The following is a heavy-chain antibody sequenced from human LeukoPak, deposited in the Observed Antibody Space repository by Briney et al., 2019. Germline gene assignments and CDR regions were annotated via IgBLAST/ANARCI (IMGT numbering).Heavy chain of an antibody. D-gene: IGHD3-9*01. Sequence: SETLSLTCAVYGGSFSGYYWSWIRQPPGKGLEWIGEINHSGSTNSNPSLKSRVTISVDTSKNQFSLKLSSVTAADTAVYYCARRGVRYFDWLLAPNWFDPWGQGTLVTVSS. CDR2: INHSGST. J-gene: IGHJ5*02. V-gene: IGHV4-34*01. CDR3: ARRGVRYFDWLLAPNWFDP. CDR1: GGSFSGYY.